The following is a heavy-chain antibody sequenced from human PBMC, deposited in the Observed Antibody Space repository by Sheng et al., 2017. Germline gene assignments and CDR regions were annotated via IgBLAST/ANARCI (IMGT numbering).Heavy chain of an antibody. CDR1: GYMFSSYY. Sequence: QVQLVQSGAEVRNPGASVRVSCKASGYMFSSYYINWVRQATGQGLEWMGWMDPKSGMTDYGQRFQGRVTITSNTSTNTAYMELSSLRADDTAMYFCARGYPSDFWGQGTLV. CDR2: MDPKSGMT. V-gene: IGHV1-8*01. J-gene: IGHJ4*02. CDR3: ARGYPSDF.